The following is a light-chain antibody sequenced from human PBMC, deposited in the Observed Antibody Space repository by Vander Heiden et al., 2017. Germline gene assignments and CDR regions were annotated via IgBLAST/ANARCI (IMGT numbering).Light chain of an antibody. J-gene: IGLJ1*01. Sequence: QSALTQPASVSGSPGQSITISCTGTSRDAGSYKFVSWYQQSPGKAPKLLIYEGVKRPSGVSSRFSGSKSGSTASLTISGLQSEDEADYYCCSYGRGNMYVCGSGT. CDR2: EGV. V-gene: IGLV2-23*01. CDR1: SRDAGSYKF. CDR3: CSYGRGNMYV.